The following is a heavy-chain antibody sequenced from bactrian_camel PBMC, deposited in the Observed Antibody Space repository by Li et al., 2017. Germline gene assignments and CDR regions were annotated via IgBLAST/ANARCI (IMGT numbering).Heavy chain of an antibody. J-gene: IGHJ4*01. CDR1: GYGAGSAC. Sequence: HVQLVESGGGSVQDGGSLTLSCTASGYGAGSACMAWFRQAPGKGLEWVSTVNSGSGTTYYADSVKGRFTISRDNAKNTLFLFLQLNSLESEDTAMYYCASLTLIDEQWSGYWGQGTQVTVS. D-gene: IGHD2*01. CDR3: ASLTLIDEQWSGY. CDR2: VNSGSGTT. V-gene: IGHV3S1*01.